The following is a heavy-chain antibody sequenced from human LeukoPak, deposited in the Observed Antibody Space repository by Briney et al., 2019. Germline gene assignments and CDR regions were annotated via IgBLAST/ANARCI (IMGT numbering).Heavy chain of an antibody. CDR3: VKSGGYGLIDY. Sequence: SETLSLTCAVSGASISGSGYYWGWIRQPPGKGLEWIGNIYSSGSTYYNASLQSRVTISIDTSKNQFSLRLSSVTTADTAMYYCVKSGGYGLIDYWGQGTRVTVSS. CDR2: IYSSGST. D-gene: IGHD1-26*01. V-gene: IGHV4-39*01. J-gene: IGHJ4*02. CDR1: GASISGSGYY.